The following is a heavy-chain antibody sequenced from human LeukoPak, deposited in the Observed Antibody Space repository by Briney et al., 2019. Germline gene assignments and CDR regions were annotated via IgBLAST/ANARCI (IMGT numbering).Heavy chain of an antibody. CDR2: IWYDGSDK. V-gene: IGHV3-33*08. J-gene: IGHJ4*02. CDR3: AGDQIYTYGTTAPLDY. CDR1: GFTFSSYG. Sequence: PGGSLRLSCAASGFTFSSYGMHWVRQAPGKGLEWVAVIWYDGSDKYYADSVRGRFTISRDNSKNTLYLQMNSLRAEDTAVYYCAGDQIYTYGTTAPLDYWGQGTLVTVSS. D-gene: IGHD5-18*01.